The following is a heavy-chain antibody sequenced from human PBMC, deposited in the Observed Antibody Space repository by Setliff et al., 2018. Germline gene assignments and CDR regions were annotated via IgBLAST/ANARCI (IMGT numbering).Heavy chain of an antibody. J-gene: IGHJ4*02. CDR1: GFTFSSYG. CDR3: AKDTHYYASSGYYCFDY. D-gene: IGHD3-22*01. V-gene: IGHV3-30*02. Sequence: GGSLRLSCATSGFTFSSYGMHWVRQAPGKGLEWVAFIRYDRNNKYYADSVKGRFTISRVTSQNTLFLQMNSLRPEDTGVYYCAKDTHYYASSGYYCFDYWGQGTLVTVSS. CDR2: IRYDRNNK.